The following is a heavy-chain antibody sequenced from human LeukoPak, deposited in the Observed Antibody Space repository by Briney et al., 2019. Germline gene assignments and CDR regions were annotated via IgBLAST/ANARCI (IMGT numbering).Heavy chain of an antibody. V-gene: IGHV3-48*01. J-gene: IGHJ3*02. CDR2: ITNSGNSK. D-gene: IGHD2-2*01. CDR1: EFTFSSYS. CDR3: ANHRCSSTNCYGRDAFDI. Sequence: GGSLRLSCAASEFTFSSYSMNWVRQAPGKGLEWVSYITNSGNSKSYADSVEGRFTISRDNTKNSLYLQMNGLRAEDTAVYYCANHRCSSTNCYGRDAFDIWGQGTMVTVSS.